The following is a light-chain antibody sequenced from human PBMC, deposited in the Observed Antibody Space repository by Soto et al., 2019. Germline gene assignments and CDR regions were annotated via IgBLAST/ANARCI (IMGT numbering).Light chain of an antibody. CDR1: SSNIAAGYD. V-gene: IGLV1-40*01. CDR2: ANN. CDR3: QSYDSSRSGYV. J-gene: IGLJ1*01. Sequence: QSVLTQPPSVSGAPGQRVTISCTGSSSNIAAGYDVHWYQQLPGTAPKLLIYANNNRPPGVPERFSGSHSGTSASLAITGVQAEDEADYYCQSYDSSRSGYVFGTGTKVTVL.